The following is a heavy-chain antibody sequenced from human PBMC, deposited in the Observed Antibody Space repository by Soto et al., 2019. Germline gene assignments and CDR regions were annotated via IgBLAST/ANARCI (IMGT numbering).Heavy chain of an antibody. CDR2: ISYDGSNK. V-gene: IGHV3-30*18. CDR1: GFTFSSYG. CDR3: AKEGTGLYGMDV. Sequence: QVQLVESGGGVVQPGRSLRLSCAASGFTFSSYGMHWVRQAPGKGLEWVAVISYDGSNKYYADSVKGRFTISRDNSKNTLYLQMNSLRAEDTAVYYCAKEGTGLYGMDVWGQGNTVTVSS. J-gene: IGHJ6*02.